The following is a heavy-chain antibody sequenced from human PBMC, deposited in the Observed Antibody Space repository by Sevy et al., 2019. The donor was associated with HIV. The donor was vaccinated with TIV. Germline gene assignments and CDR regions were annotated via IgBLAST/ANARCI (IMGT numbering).Heavy chain of an antibody. J-gene: IGHJ4*02. CDR2: ISYDGSNK. Sequence: GGSLRLSCAASGFTFSSYAMHWVRQAPGKGLEWVAVISYDGSNKYYADSVKGRFTISRDNSKNTLYLQMNSLRAEDTAVYYCARPYSSSWSSRFDYWGQGTLVTVSS. D-gene: IGHD6-13*01. V-gene: IGHV3-30-3*01. CDR3: ARPYSSSWSSRFDY. CDR1: GFTFSSYA.